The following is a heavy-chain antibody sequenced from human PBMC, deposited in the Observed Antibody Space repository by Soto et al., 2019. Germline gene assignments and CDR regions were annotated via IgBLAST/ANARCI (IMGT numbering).Heavy chain of an antibody. CDR2: IKQDGSEK. Sequence: GGSLRLSCAASGFTFSSYWMSWVRQAPGKGLEWVANIKQDGSEKWYVDSVKGRFTISRDNAKNSLYLQMNSLRAGDTAVYYCARGDYYDISGPFSDAFDIWGQGTMVTVSS. D-gene: IGHD3-22*01. CDR1: GFTFSSYW. CDR3: ARGDYYDISGPFSDAFDI. J-gene: IGHJ3*02. V-gene: IGHV3-7*04.